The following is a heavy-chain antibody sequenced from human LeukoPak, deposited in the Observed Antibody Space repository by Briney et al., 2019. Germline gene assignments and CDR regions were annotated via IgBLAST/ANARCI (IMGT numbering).Heavy chain of an antibody. Sequence: SETLSLTCTVSGGSISSYYWSWIRQPPGKGLEWIGYIYYSGSTNYNPSLKSRVTISVDTSKKQVSLRLSYVTAADTAVYYCARGGQQLVSGWFDPWGQGTLVTVSS. V-gene: IGHV4-59*08. CDR3: ARGGQQLVSGWFDP. CDR1: GGSISSYY. CDR2: IYYSGST. J-gene: IGHJ5*02. D-gene: IGHD6-13*01.